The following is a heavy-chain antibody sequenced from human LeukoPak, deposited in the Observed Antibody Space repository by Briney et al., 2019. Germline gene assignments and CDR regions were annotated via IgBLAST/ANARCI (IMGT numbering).Heavy chain of an antibody. Sequence: GASVKVSCKASGYTFPGYYMHWVRQAPGQGLEWMGRINPNSGGTNYAQKFQGRVTMTRDTSISTAYMEQSRLRSDDTAVYYCAPSSGWWFDYWGQGTLVTVSS. J-gene: IGHJ4*02. CDR1: GYTFPGYY. CDR2: INPNSGGT. CDR3: APSSGWWFDY. V-gene: IGHV1-2*06. D-gene: IGHD6-19*01.